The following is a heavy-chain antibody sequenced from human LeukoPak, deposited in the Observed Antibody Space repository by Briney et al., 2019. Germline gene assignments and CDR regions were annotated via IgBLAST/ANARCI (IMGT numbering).Heavy chain of an antibody. D-gene: IGHD2-15*01. CDR2: ISSSGSTI. V-gene: IGHV3-48*03. Sequence: GGSLRLSCAASGFTFSSYEMNWVRQAPGKGLGWVSYISSSGSTIYYADSVKGRFTIPRDNAKNSLYLQMNSLRAEDTAVYYCARDCGGGSCYGPYDAFDIWGQGTMVTVSS. CDR3: ARDCGGGSCYGPYDAFDI. CDR1: GFTFSSYE. J-gene: IGHJ3*02.